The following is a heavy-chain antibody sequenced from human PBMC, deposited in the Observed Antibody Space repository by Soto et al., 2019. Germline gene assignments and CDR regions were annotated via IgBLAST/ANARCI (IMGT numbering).Heavy chain of an antibody. V-gene: IGHV4-31*03. CDR2: IYYSGST. CDR3: AREVRCSSTSCYDYYYYYGMDV. D-gene: IGHD2-2*01. J-gene: IGHJ6*02. Sequence: SETLSLTCTVSGGSISSGGYYWSWIRQHPGKGLEWIGYIYYSGSTYYNPSLKSRVTISVDTSKNQFSLKLSSVTAADTAVYYCAREVRCSSTSCYDYYYYYGMDVWGQGTTVTVSS. CDR1: GGSISSGGYY.